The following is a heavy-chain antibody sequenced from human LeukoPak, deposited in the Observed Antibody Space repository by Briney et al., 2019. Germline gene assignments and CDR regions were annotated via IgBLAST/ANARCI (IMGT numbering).Heavy chain of an antibody. CDR1: GYTFTRYY. CDR2: IKPNSGGT. J-gene: IGHJ4*02. V-gene: IGHV1-2*02. D-gene: IGHD3-3*01. CDR3: ARGGGTATLRFLEWLLNLDY. Sequence: GSVKVSCKASGYTFTRYYMHWVRQAPGQGLEWMGWIKPNSGGTNYAQKFQGRVTMTRDTSISTAYMELSRLGSDDTAVYYCARGGGTATLRFLEWLLNLDYWGQGTLVTVSS.